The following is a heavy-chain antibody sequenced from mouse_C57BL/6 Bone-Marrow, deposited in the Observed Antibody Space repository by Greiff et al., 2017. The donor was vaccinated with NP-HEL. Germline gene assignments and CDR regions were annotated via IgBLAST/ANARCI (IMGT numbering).Heavy chain of an antibody. CDR2: IDPENGDT. Sequence: EVQLQQSGAELVRPGASVKLSCTASGFNIKDDYMHWVKQRPEQGLEWIGWIDPENGDTEYASKFQGKATITADTSSNTAYLQLSSLTSEDTAVYYCTTSPYYYGSSYESFAYWGQGTLVTVSA. D-gene: IGHD1-1*01. V-gene: IGHV14-4*01. CDR3: TTSPYYYGSSYESFAY. J-gene: IGHJ3*01. CDR1: GFNIKDDY.